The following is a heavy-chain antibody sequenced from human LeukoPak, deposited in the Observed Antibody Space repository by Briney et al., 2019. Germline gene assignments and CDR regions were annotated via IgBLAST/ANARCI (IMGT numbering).Heavy chain of an antibody. Sequence: ETLSLACTVSGPSISSYYGSWVRQPGGGGRGWVGRIWTKGNTNYNTSLKSPVTMSGDTSKNQSSMKLSSVTAADTAVYYSARAKCIVGADHYAFDSWGQGTMVTVSS. CDR2: IWTKGNT. D-gene: IGHD1-26*01. CDR3: ARAKCIVGADHYAFDS. V-gene: IGHV4-4*07. CDR1: GPSISSYY. J-gene: IGHJ3*02.